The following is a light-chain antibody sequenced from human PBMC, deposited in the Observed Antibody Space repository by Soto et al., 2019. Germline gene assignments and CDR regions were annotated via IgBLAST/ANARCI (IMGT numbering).Light chain of an antibody. Sequence: EIVLTQSPGTLSLSPGERATLSCRASQSVSSSHLVWYQQKPGQAPRLLIYGASSRATGIPDRFSGSGSGTDFTLTISGLDPEDFAVYYCQHYGTSPFTFGPGTKVDIK. CDR3: QHYGTSPFT. J-gene: IGKJ3*01. V-gene: IGKV3-20*01. CDR1: QSVSSSH. CDR2: GAS.